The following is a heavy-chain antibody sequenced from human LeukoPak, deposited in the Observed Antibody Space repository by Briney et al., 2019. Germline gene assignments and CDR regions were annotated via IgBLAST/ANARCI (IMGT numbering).Heavy chain of an antibody. CDR3: ARGRTIFGAYYYYMDV. D-gene: IGHD3-3*01. Sequence: GGSLRPSCAASGFTFSDYYISWIRQAPGKGLEWVSYISSSGSTIYYADSVKGRFTISRDNAKNSLYLQMNSLRAEDTAVYYCARGRTIFGAYYYYMDVWGKGTTVTVSS. J-gene: IGHJ6*03. V-gene: IGHV3-11*01. CDR1: GFTFSDYY. CDR2: ISSSGSTI.